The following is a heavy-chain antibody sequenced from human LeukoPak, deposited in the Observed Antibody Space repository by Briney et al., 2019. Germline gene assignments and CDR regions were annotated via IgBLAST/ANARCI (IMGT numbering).Heavy chain of an antibody. CDR2: ISYDGSNN. J-gene: IGHJ2*01. CDR3: AKDINWYFDL. V-gene: IGHV3-30*18. CDR1: AFTFSSYG. Sequence: PGGSLRLSWAASAFTFSSYGMHWVRQAPGKGLEWVAVISYDGSNNYYADSVKGRFTSSSDNSKNTLYLQMNSLRVEDTAVYYCAKDINWYFDLWGRGTLVTVSS.